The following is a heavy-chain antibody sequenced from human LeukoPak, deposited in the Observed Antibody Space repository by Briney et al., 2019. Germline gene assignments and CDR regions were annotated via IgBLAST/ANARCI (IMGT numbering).Heavy chain of an antibody. CDR3: ATLRYDYGDANWFDP. J-gene: IGHJ5*02. V-gene: IGHV3-21*01. D-gene: IGHD4-17*01. CDR2: ISSSSSYI. Sequence: PGGSLRLSCAASGFTFSSCSMNWVRQAPGKGLEWVSSISSSSSYIYYADSVKGRFTISRDNAKNSLYLQMNSLRAEDTAVYYCATLRYDYGDANWFDPWGQGTLVTVSS. CDR1: GFTFSSCS.